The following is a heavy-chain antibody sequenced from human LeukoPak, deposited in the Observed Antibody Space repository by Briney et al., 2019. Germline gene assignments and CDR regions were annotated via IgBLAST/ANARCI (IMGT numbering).Heavy chain of an antibody. D-gene: IGHD4-17*01. V-gene: IGHV5-51*01. CDR3: ARLHGDYGYLDY. CDR1: GYPFIDYW. CDR2: IYPRNSDT. J-gene: IGHJ4*02. Sequence: GESLRISCQGSGYPFIDYWIAWVRQIPGKGLEWMGIIYPRNSDTRYSPSFQGQVTISADKSISTAYLQWSSLKASDTAMYYCARLHGDYGYLDYWGQGTLVTVSS.